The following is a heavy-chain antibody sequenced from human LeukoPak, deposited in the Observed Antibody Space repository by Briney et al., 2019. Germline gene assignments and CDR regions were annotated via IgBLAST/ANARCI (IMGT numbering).Heavy chain of an antibody. CDR1: GGSISSYY. J-gene: IGHJ6*03. CDR3: ARPRRDGYNGRNNYYYYYYVDV. Sequence: PSETLSLTCTVSGGSISSYYWSWIRQPPGKGLEWIGYIYPSGSTNYNPSLKSRVTISVDTSKNQFSLKLSSVTAADTAVYYCARPRRDGYNGRNNYYYYYYVDVWGKGTTVTVSS. D-gene: IGHD5-24*01. V-gene: IGHV4-4*09. CDR2: IYPSGST.